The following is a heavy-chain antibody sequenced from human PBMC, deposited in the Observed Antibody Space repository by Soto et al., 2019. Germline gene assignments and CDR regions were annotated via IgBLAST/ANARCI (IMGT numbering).Heavy chain of an antibody. J-gene: IGHJ5*02. CDR3: ATSYDSGFDP. CDR2: ITPNNGYT. CDR1: GYSFSTYA. Sequence: QLQLMQSGGEAKNPGASVKVSCEASGYSFSTYAISWLRQAPGQGLEWMGLITPNNGYTNYAQKFQGRLILTTDIPSSTAYMELTSLRYDDTAMYYCATSYDSGFDPWGQGTLLSVS. V-gene: IGHV1-18*01. D-gene: IGHD3-3*01.